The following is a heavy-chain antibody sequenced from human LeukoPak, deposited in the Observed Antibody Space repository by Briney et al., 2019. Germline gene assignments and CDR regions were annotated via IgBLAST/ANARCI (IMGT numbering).Heavy chain of an antibody. J-gene: IGHJ5*02. Sequence: GGSLRLSCAASGFTFSSYAMSWVRQAPGKGLEWVANINQDGSEKYYVDSVKGRFTISRDNAKNSLYLLMNSLRADDTGVYYCARDPHPTPAPRGQGTLVTVSS. V-gene: IGHV3-7*01. CDR3: ARDPHPTPAP. CDR2: INQDGSEK. CDR1: GFTFSSYA.